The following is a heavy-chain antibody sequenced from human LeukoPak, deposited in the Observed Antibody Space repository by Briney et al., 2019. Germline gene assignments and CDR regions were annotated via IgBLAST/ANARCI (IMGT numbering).Heavy chain of an antibody. CDR1: GFTFSSYA. Sequence: GGPLRLSCAASGFTFSSYAMHWVRQAPGKGLEWLTIISYDGSNKYYADSVKGRFTISRDNSKNTLYLQMNSLRAEDTAVYYCARDYYYDSSGYPDYWGQGSLVTVSS. CDR3: ARDYYYDSSGYPDY. D-gene: IGHD3-22*01. CDR2: ISYDGSNK. V-gene: IGHV3-30-3*01. J-gene: IGHJ4*02.